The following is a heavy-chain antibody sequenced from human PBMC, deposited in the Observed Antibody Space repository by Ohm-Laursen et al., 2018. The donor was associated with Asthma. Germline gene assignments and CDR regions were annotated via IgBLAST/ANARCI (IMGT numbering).Heavy chain of an antibody. CDR3: AREDSSSWYLVTPVLGMDV. V-gene: IGHV1-46*03. J-gene: IGHJ6*02. D-gene: IGHD6-13*01. Sequence: ASVKVSCKASGYTFTSYYMHWVRQAPGQGLEWMGIINPSVGSTSYAQKFQGRVTMTRDTSTSTVYMELSGLRSEDTAVYYCAREDSSSWYLVTPVLGMDVWGQGTTVTVSS. CDR2: INPSVGST. CDR1: GYTFTSYY.